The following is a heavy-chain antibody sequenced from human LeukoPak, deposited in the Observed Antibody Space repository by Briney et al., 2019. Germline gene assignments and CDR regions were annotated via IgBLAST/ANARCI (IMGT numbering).Heavy chain of an antibody. D-gene: IGHD1-26*01. J-gene: IGHJ4*02. CDR3: ARHPFPHEEIVGAH. Sequence: GGSLRLSCAASGFTFDDYGMSWVRQAPGKGLEWVSGINWNGGSTGCADSVKGRFTISRDNAKNSLYLQMNSLRAEDTALYYCARHPFPHEEIVGAHWGQGTLVTVSS. CDR1: GFTFDDYG. V-gene: IGHV3-20*04. CDR2: INWNGGST.